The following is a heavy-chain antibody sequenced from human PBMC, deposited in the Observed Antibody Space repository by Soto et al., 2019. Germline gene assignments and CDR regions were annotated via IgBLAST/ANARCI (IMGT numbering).Heavy chain of an antibody. D-gene: IGHD3-10*01. CDR1: GFTFGTYA. J-gene: IGHJ4*02. V-gene: IGHV3-23*01. CDR3: AKEGYGSGSYSPGVVDY. Sequence: EVLLLESGGGVVQPGGSLRVSCAASGFTFGTYAMSWVRQAPGKGLEWVSRISGSGGSTYHAESVKGRISISRDNSKNTLYVQMESLRVEDTAVYYCAKEGYGSGSYSPGVVDYWGQGTLVTVSS. CDR2: ISGSGGST.